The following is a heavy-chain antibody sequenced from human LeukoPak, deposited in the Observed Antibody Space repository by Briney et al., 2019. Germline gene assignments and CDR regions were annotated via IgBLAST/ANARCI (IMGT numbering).Heavy chain of an antibody. CDR1: GFTFRSYW. Sequence: AGGSLRLSCSASGFTFRSYWMAWVRQAPGKGLEWVANIKHNGDDLNYVDSVEDRFTISRDNAQNSLYLHMTSLRVEDTAVYYCARELRTFDSWGQGTLVTVSS. V-gene: IGHV3-7*01. CDR2: IKHNGDDL. D-gene: IGHD3-16*01. J-gene: IGHJ4*02. CDR3: ARELRTFDS.